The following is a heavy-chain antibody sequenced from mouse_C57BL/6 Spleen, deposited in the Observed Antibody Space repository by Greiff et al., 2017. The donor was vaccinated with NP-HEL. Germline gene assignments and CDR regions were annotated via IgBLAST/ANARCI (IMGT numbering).Heavy chain of an antibody. Sequence: VQLMESGGGLVKPGGSLKLSCAASGFTFSSYAMSWVRQTPEKRLEWVATISDGGSYTYYPDNVKGRFTISRDNAKNNLYLQMSHLKSEDTAMYYCASGQGGGSSPWFAYWGQGTLVTVSA. CDR2: ISDGGSYT. V-gene: IGHV5-4*01. CDR1: GFTFSSYA. D-gene: IGHD1-1*01. CDR3: ASGQGGGSSPWFAY. J-gene: IGHJ3*01.